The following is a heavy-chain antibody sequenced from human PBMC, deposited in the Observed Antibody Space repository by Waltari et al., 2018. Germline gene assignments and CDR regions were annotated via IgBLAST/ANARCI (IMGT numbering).Heavy chain of an antibody. Sequence: EVQLLESGGGLVQPGGSLRLSCAASGFTFSSYAMSWVRQAPGKGLEWVSAISGSGGSTYYADSVKGRFTISRDNSKNTLYLQMNSLRAEDTAVYYCAKGIDSSGYYYGDAFDIWGQGTMVTVSS. D-gene: IGHD3-22*01. CDR2: ISGSGGST. CDR3: AKGIDSSGYYYGDAFDI. V-gene: IGHV3-23*01. J-gene: IGHJ3*02. CDR1: GFTFSSYA.